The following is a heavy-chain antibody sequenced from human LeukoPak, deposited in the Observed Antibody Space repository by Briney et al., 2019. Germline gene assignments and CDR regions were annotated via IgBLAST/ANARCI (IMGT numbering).Heavy chain of an antibody. CDR2: INSYSGDT. CDR3: ARRMFIVAGPTTDAFDI. CDR1: GYSFSAHY. Sequence: ASVRVSCKASGYSFSAHYLHWVRQAPGQGLEWMGWINSYSGDTMFAQKFQARVSLSRDTSSSTAYLEVNNLRSDDTAVYYCARRMFIVAGPTTDAFDIWGQGTMVAVSS. J-gene: IGHJ3*02. D-gene: IGHD5-12*01. V-gene: IGHV1-2*02.